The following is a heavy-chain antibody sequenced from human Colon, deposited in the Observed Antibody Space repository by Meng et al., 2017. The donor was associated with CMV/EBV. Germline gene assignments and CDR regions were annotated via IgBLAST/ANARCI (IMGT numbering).Heavy chain of an antibody. V-gene: IGHV3-33*06. CDR3: AKDGPSYDFWSGPVYYYGMDV. CDR2: IWYDGNNK. D-gene: IGHD3-3*01. J-gene: IGHJ6*02. CDR1: GFTFSTYG. Sequence: GESLKISCAASGFTFSTYGMHWVRQAPGKGLEWVAVIWYDGNNKYYADSVKGRFTISRDNSKNTLYLQMNSLRAEDTAVYYCAKDGPSYDFWSGPVYYYGMDVWGQGTTVTVSS.